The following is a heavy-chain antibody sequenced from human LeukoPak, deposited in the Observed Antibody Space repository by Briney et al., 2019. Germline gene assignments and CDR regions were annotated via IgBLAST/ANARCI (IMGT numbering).Heavy chain of an antibody. Sequence: SGPTLVKPTQTLTLTCTCSGFSFDISGVAVGWIRQPPVKPLEWLGIIYWDDDKRHNPSLKHRLTITKDASKNQVVLSMTNMDPVDTATYYCAHRHRDPMSNWYEDVGWCDPWGPGVLVTVSS. CDR2: IYWDDDK. J-gene: IGHJ5*02. CDR3: AHRHRDPMSNWYEDVGWCDP. CDR1: GFSFDISGVA. D-gene: IGHD1-1*01. V-gene: IGHV2-5*02.